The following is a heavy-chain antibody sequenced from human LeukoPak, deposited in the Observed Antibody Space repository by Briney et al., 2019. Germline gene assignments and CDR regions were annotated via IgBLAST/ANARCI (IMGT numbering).Heavy chain of an antibody. Sequence: SETLSLTCTVSCGSINNYYWSWIGPAPGKGLEGCAYIYYSGSTNYNPSLRSRVTISVDTSKYQLSLGLSSVTAADTAVYYCAGTTRWLPFDYWGQGTLVTVSS. CDR2: IYYSGST. CDR3: AGTTRWLPFDY. J-gene: IGHJ4*02. V-gene: IGHV4-59*01. D-gene: IGHD5-12*01. CDR1: CGSINNYY.